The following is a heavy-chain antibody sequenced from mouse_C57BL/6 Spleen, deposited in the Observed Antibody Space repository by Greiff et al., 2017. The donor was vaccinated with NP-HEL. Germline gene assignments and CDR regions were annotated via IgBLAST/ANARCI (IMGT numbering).Heavy chain of an antibody. CDR3: ARDDYDGDWYFDV. CDR1: GFTFSSYG. D-gene: IGHD2-4*01. Sequence: EVQGVESGGDLVKPGGSLKLSCAASGFTFSSYGMSWVRQTPDKRLEWVATISSGGSYTYYPDSVKGRFTISRDNAKNTLYLQMSSLKSEDTAMYYCARDDYDGDWYFDVWGTGTTVTVSS. V-gene: IGHV5-6*01. J-gene: IGHJ1*03. CDR2: ISSGGSYT.